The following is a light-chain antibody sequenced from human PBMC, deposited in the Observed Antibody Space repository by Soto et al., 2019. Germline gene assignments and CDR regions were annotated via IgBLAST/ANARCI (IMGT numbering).Light chain of an antibody. CDR2: GAS. CDR3: QQYGSSPTWT. V-gene: IGKV3-20*01. CDR1: QSVSSSY. J-gene: IGKJ1*01. Sequence: EIVFTQSPCTLSLSPGERATLSCRASQSVSSSYLAWYQQKPGQAPRLLIYGASSRATGIPDRFSGSGSGTDFTLTISRLEPEGFAVYYCQQYGSSPTWTFGQGTKVDIK.